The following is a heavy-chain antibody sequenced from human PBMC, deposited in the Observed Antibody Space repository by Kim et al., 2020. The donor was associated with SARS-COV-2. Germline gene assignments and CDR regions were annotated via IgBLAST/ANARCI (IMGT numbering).Heavy chain of an antibody. D-gene: IGHD2-2*01. Sequence: SETLSLTCTVSGGSISSSYYFWGWIRQPPGKGLEWIGSISYTGDTYYSPSLKSRVTISVDTSKTQFSLNLTSVTAADTAVFYCARISRGYCSYINCWGIDYWGQGTLVTVSS. J-gene: IGHJ4*02. CDR2: ISYTGDT. CDR1: GGSISSSYYF. CDR3: ARISRGYCSYINCWGIDY. V-gene: IGHV4-39*01.